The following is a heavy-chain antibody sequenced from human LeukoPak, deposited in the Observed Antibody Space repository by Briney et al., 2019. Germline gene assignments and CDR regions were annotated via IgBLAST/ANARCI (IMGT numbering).Heavy chain of an antibody. CDR2: TGSKVYGGTT. D-gene: IGHD6-19*01. V-gene: IGHV3-49*04. CDR3: TRGSGWVDY. J-gene: IGHJ4*02. CDR1: GFTFGDYA. Sequence: GGSLRLSCTASGFTFGDYAMSWVRQAPGKGLERVGFTGSKVYGGTTEYAASVKGRFTISRDDSKSIAYLQMNSLKTEDTAVYYCTRGSGWVDYWGQGTLVTVSS.